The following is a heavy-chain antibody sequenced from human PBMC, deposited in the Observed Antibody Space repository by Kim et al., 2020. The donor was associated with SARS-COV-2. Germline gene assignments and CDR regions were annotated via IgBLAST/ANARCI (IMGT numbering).Heavy chain of an antibody. J-gene: IGHJ4*02. CDR2: ISYDGSNK. CDR3: AKEEMATNSLDY. CDR1: GFTFSSYG. D-gene: IGHD5-12*01. Sequence: GGSLRLSCAASGFTFSSYGMHWVRQAPGKGLEWVAVISYDGSNKYYADSVKGRFTISRDNSKNTLYLQMNSLRAEDTAVYYCAKEEMATNSLDYWGQGTL. V-gene: IGHV3-30*18.